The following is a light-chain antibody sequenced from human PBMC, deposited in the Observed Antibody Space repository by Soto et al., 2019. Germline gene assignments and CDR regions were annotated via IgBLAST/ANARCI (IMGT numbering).Light chain of an antibody. V-gene: IGLV2-8*01. J-gene: IGLJ2*01. CDR2: EVS. CDR3: SSYAGSNIVV. Sequence: QSVLTQPPSASGSPGQSVTISCTGTSSDVGGYNYVSWYQQHPGKAPKLMIYEVSKWPSGVPDRFSGSKSGNTASLTVSGLQAEDEADYYCSSYAGSNIVVFGGGTQLTVL. CDR1: SSDVGGYNY.